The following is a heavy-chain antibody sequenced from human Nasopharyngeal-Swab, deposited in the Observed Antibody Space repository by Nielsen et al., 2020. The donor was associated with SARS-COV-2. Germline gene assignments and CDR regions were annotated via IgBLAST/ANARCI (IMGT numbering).Heavy chain of an antibody. CDR2: ISGSGGRT. CDR3: ARGWVLEDAFDI. V-gene: IGHV3-23*01. CDR1: GFTLS. J-gene: IGHJ3*02. Sequence: GESLKISCAASGFTLSMSCVRQAPGTGLEWVSAISGSGGRTYYADSVKGRFTISRDNSKNTLYMQMNSLRGEDTAVYYCARGWVLEDAFDIWGQGTMVTVSS. D-gene: IGHD1-1*01.